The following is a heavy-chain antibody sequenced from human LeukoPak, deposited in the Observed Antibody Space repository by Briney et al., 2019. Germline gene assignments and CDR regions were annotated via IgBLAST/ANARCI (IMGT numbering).Heavy chain of an antibody. Sequence: GRSLRLSCAASGFTFSSYTMHWVRQAPGQGLEWMGIINPSGGSTSYAQKFQGRVTMTRDTSTSTVYMELSSLRSEDTAVYYCARERYSSSFDYWGQGTLVTVSS. CDR3: ARERYSSSFDY. J-gene: IGHJ4*02. V-gene: IGHV1-46*01. D-gene: IGHD6-6*01. CDR2: INPSGGST. CDR1: GFTFSSYT.